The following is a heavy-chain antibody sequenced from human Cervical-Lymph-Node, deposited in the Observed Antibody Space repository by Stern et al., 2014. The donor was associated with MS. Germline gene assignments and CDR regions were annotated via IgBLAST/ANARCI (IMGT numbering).Heavy chain of an antibody. CDR1: GFTLSTYW. CDR3: VKDFGGEDDH. CDR2: MNEDGSTI. V-gene: IGHV3-74*01. J-gene: IGHJ4*02. D-gene: IGHD2-21*01. Sequence: EVQLVESGGGLVQPGGSLRLSCAVSGFTLSTYWMHWVRQAPGKGLVWVSRMNEDGSTINYAGSVRGRFTISRDIAKNMLYLQMNDLRGEDTALYYCVKDFGGEDDHWGQGTLVTVSS.